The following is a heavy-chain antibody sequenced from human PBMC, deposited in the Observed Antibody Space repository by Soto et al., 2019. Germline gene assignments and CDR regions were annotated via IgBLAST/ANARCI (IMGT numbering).Heavy chain of an antibody. CDR1: GGSFSGYY. CDR2: INHSGST. Sequence: PSETLSLTCAVYGGSFSGYYWGWIRQPPGKGLEWIGEINHSGSTNYNPSLKSRVTISVDTSKNQFSLKLSSVTAADTAVYYCARLKYYDFWSGYYGIDYWGQGTLVTVSS. CDR3: ARLKYYDFWSGYYGIDY. J-gene: IGHJ4*02. D-gene: IGHD3-3*01. V-gene: IGHV4-34*01.